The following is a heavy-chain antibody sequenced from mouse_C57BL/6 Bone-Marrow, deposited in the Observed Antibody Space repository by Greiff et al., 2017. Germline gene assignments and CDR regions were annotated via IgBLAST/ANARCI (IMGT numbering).Heavy chain of an antibody. CDR3: ARFYDYEGFRFAY. Sequence: QVQLKESGPGILQPSQTLSLTCSFSGFSLSTFGMGVGWIRQPSGKGLEWLAHIWWDDDKSYNPALKSRLTISKDTSKNQVFPNIANVATADTATYYCARFYDYEGFRFAYWGQGTLVTVSA. CDR2: IWWDDDK. D-gene: IGHD1-1*02. V-gene: IGHV8-8*01. J-gene: IGHJ3*01. CDR1: GFSLSTFGMG.